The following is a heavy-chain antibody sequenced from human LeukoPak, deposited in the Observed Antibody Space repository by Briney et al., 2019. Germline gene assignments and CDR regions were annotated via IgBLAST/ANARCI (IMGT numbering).Heavy chain of an antibody. Sequence: PSETLSLTCTVSGGSISSSNYSWRWIRQPPGKGLDWIGSIYYSGSTYYNPSLKSRVTISVDTSKNQFSLRLSSVTAADTAVCYCSRRRIVATIDYWGQGTLVTVSS. CDR1: GGSISSSNYS. CDR2: IYYSGST. CDR3: SRRRIVATIDY. D-gene: IGHD5-12*01. V-gene: IGHV4-39*01. J-gene: IGHJ4*02.